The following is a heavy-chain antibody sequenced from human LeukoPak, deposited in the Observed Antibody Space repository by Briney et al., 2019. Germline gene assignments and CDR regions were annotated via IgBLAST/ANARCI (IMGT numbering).Heavy chain of an antibody. V-gene: IGHV3-23*01. CDR3: AKKDRAVAGAFDY. D-gene: IGHD6-19*01. CDR1: GFTFSSYA. J-gene: IGHJ4*02. Sequence: GGSLRLSCAASGFTFSSYAMSWVRQAPGKGLEWVSSISGGGGSTYYADSVTGRLTMSRDNSKNTLFLQVNSLRAEDTAVYYCAKKDRAVAGAFDYWGQGTLVTVSS. CDR2: ISGGGGST.